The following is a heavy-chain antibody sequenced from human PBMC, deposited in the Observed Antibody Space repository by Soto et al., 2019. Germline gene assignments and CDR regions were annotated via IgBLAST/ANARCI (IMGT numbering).Heavy chain of an antibody. D-gene: IGHD2-21*02. CDR1: GYTFTSYG. J-gene: IGHJ4*02. CDR3: ARDPYRVGDCSCDY. CDR2: ISAYNGNT. V-gene: IGHV1-18*01. Sequence: ASVKVSCKASGYTFTSYGISWVRQAPGQELEWMGWISAYNGNTNYAQKLQGRFTMTIDTSTSTAYLQMSSLRSDDTAVYYCARDPYRVGDCSCDYWGQGTLVTVSS.